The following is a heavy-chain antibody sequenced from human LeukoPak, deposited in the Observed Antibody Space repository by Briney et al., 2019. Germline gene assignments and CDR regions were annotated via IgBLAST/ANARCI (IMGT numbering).Heavy chain of an antibody. CDR3: ARDQEDNPFRI. D-gene: IGHD1-1*01. J-gene: IGHJ4*02. Sequence: SETLSLTCTVSGGPISSYYWSWIRQPPGKGLEWIGYIYYSGSTNYNPSLKSRVTISVDTSKNQFSLKLSSVTAADTAVYYCARDQEDNPFRIWGQGTLVTVSS. V-gene: IGHV4-59*01. CDR1: GGPISSYY. CDR2: IYYSGST.